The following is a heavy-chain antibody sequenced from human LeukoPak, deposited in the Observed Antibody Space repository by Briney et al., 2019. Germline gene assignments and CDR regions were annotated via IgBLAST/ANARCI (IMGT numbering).Heavy chain of an antibody. J-gene: IGHJ4*02. Sequence: SETLSLTCTVSGGSISSSSYYWGWLRQPPGKGLEWIGCIYYSGCTSYYPTLKSRVTISVDTSKIQFSLKLSSVTAADTAVYYCARRGYFLDYWGQGTLVTVSS. V-gene: IGHV4-39*01. CDR2: IYYSGCT. CDR1: GGSISSSSYY. CDR3: ARRGYFLDY.